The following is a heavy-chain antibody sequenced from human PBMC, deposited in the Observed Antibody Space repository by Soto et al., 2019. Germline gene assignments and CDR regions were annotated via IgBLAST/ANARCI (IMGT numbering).Heavy chain of an antibody. CDR2: AYFSGGDT. CDR1: GDSMRGYHFY. Sequence: SETLSLTCSVSGDSMRGYHFYWGWIRQAPGKGLEWIGSAYFSGGDTYYSPALKSRVSISVDTSKNEFSLRLTSLTAADTAVYFCAYGSSSAWIDYWGQGTLVTVSS. D-gene: IGHD6-25*01. CDR3: AYGSSSAWIDY. J-gene: IGHJ4*02. V-gene: IGHV4-39*01.